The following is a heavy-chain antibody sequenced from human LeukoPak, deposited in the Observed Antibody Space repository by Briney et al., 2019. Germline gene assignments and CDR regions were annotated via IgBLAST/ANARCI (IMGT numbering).Heavy chain of an antibody. CDR3: ARTMVRGVINLYYFDY. D-gene: IGHD3-10*01. J-gene: IGHJ4*02. CDR1: GFTFSSYS. Sequence: GGSLRLSCAASGFTFSSYSMNWVRQAPGKGLEWVSSISSSSSYIYYADSVKGRFTISRDNAKNSLYLQMNSLRAEDTAVYYCARTMVRGVINLYYFDYWGQGTLVTVSS. CDR2: ISSSSSYI. V-gene: IGHV3-21*01.